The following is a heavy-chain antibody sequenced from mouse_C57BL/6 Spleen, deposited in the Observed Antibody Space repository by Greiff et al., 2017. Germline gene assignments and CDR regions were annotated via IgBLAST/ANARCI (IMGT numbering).Heavy chain of an antibody. CDR2: IYWDDYK. CDR1: GFSLSTSGMG. Sequence: ESGPGILQSSQTLSLTCSFSGFSLSTSGMGVSWIRQPSGKGLEWLAHIYWDDYKRYNPSLKSRLTISKDTSRNQVFLKITSVDTADTATYYCARDSSGYGVAYWGQGTLVTVSA. CDR3: ARDSSGYGVAY. V-gene: IGHV8-12*01. J-gene: IGHJ3*01. D-gene: IGHD3-2*02.